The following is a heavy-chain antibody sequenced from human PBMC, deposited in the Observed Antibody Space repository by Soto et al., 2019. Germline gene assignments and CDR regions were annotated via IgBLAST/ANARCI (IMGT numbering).Heavy chain of an antibody. D-gene: IGHD3-22*01. CDR2: ISAYNGNT. Sequence: ASVKVSCKASGYTFTSYGISWVRQAPGQGLEWMGWISAYNGNTNYAQKLQGRVTTTTDTSTSTAYMELRSLRSDDTAVYYCARARGHGFYVYYYMAVWGKGTTVTVSS. J-gene: IGHJ6*03. V-gene: IGHV1-18*01. CDR1: GYTFTSYG. CDR3: ARARGHGFYVYYYMAV.